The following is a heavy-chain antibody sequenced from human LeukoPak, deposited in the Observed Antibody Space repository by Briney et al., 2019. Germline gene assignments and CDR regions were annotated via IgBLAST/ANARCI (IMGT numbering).Heavy chain of an antibody. CDR2: ISGNGGAT. J-gene: IGHJ4*02. CDR1: GFTFTTYA. Sequence: PGGSLRLPCTASGFTFTTYAMSWVRQAPGKGLEWVSTISGNGGATYSADSVKGQFTISRDNSKNTLSLQMNSLRAEDTAVYHCARGVTYLGDFDYWGQGTLVTVSS. D-gene: IGHD3-10*01. V-gene: IGHV3-23*01. CDR3: ARGVTYLGDFDY.